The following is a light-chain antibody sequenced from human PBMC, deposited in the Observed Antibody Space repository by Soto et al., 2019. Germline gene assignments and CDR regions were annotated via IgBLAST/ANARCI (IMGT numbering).Light chain of an antibody. V-gene: IGKV3-11*01. CDR3: QQRSNWPRFT. CDR1: QSVSSY. Sequence: EIVLTQSPATLSLPPGERATLSCRASQSVSSYLACYQQKPGQAPRLLIYDASNRATGIPARFSGSGSGTDFTLTISSLEPEDFAVYYCQQRSNWPRFTFGPGTKVDIK. CDR2: DAS. J-gene: IGKJ3*01.